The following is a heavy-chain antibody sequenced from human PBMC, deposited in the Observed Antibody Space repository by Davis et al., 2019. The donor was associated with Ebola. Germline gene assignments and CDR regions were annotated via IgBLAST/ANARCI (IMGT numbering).Heavy chain of an antibody. CDR2: ISAYNGNT. D-gene: IGHD1-26*01. CDR3: ARGYSGTLVKRNWFDP. J-gene: IGHJ5*02. CDR1: GYTFKNSA. Sequence: ASVKVSCKASGYTFKNSAISWVRQAPGQGLEWMRWISAYNGNTAYAQILQGRVTMTTDTSTGTAYMELRSLRSEDTAMYYCARGYSGTLVKRNWFDPWGQGTLVTVSS. V-gene: IGHV1-18*01.